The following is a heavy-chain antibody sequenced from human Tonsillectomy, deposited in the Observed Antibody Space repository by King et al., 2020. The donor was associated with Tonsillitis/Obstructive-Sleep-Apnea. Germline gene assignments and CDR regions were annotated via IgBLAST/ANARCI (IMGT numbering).Heavy chain of an antibody. J-gene: IGHJ4*02. D-gene: IGHD3-3*01. CDR3: ARDYYDFWSGSFDY. CDR2: IWYDGSNK. V-gene: IGHV3-33*01. CDR1: GFTFSSYG. Sequence: VQLVESGGGVVQPGRSLRLSCAASGFTFSSYGMHWVRQAPGKGLEWVAVIWYDGSNKYYVGSVKGRFTISRDNSKNTLYLQMNSLRAEDTAVYYCARDYYDFWSGSFDYWGQGTLVTVSS.